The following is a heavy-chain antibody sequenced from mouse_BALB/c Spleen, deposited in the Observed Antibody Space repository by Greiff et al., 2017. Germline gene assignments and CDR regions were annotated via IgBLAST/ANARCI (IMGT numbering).Heavy chain of an antibody. V-gene: IGHV3-8*02. Sequence: VQLKESGPSLVKPSQTLSLTCSVTGDSITSGYWNWIRKFPGNKLEYMGYISYSGSTYYNPSLKSRISITRDTSKNQYYLQLNSVTTEDTATYYCARNGIYDGYYRNWFAYWGQGTLVTVSA. CDR2: ISYSGST. CDR1: GDSITSGY. D-gene: IGHD2-3*01. CDR3: ARNGIYDGYYRNWFAY. J-gene: IGHJ3*01.